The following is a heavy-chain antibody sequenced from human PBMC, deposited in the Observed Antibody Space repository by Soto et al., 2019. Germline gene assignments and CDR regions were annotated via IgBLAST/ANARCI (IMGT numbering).Heavy chain of an antibody. CDR3: ARARWASGSRWLDP. CDR2: INVGNGNT. V-gene: IGHV1-3*05. Sequence: QVQLVQSGAEEKKPGASVKVSCKASGYTFISYSMHWVRQAPGQRLEWMGWINVGNGNTKYSEKLQGRVTITIDTSASTGYLELNSLRSEDTAVYYCARARWASGSRWLDPWGQGTLVTVSS. D-gene: IGHD6-19*01. CDR1: GYTFISYS. J-gene: IGHJ5*02.